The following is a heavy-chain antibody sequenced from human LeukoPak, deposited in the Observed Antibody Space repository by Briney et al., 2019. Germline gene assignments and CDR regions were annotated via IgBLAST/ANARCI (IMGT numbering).Heavy chain of an antibody. J-gene: IGHJ2*01. CDR3: AREAQPERYFDL. Sequence: SETLSLTCTVSGGSISSYYWSWIRQPPGKGLEWIGYIYYSGSTNYNPSLKSRVTMSVATSESQFSLKLTSLTAADTAVYYCAREAQPERYFDLWGRGTLVTVSS. D-gene: IGHD1-14*01. V-gene: IGHV4-59*12. CDR2: IYYSGST. CDR1: GGSISSYY.